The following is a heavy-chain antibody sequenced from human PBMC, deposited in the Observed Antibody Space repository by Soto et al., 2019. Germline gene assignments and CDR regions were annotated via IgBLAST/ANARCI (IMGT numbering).Heavy chain of an antibody. J-gene: IGHJ4*02. CDR1: GGSFSGYY. CDR3: ARFPFDRSSWTNPRYFDY. D-gene: IGHD6-13*01. Sequence: QVQLQQWGAGLLKPAETLSLTCVVYGGSFSGYYWTWIRQPPGKGLEWIGEINQSGFTNYNPSLESRVTMSVDTSKNQFSLRLSSVTAADTAVYYCARFPFDRSSWTNPRYFDYWGQGTLVTVSS. V-gene: IGHV4-34*01. CDR2: INQSGFT.